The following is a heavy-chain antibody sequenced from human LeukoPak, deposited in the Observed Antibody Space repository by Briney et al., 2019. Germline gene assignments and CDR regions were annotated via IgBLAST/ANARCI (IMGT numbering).Heavy chain of an antibody. J-gene: IGHJ4*02. CDR2: VYPGDSDSDT. CDR3: ARRDYYGSGSYWGAFDY. V-gene: IGHV5-51*01. D-gene: IGHD3-10*01. CDR1: GYAFTNYW. Sequence: GESLKISCQGSGYAFTNYWIGWVRQMPGKGLEWMGVVYPGDSDSDTKYSPSFQGQVTISADKSITTAYLQWSSMKASDTAIYYCARRDYYGSGSYWGAFDYWGQGTLVTVSS.